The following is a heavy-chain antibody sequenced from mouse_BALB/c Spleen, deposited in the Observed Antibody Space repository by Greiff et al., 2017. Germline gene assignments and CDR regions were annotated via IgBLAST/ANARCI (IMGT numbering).Heavy chain of an antibody. CDR3: ARSTYYYGSSSYAMDY. CDR1: GYTFTDYN. J-gene: IGHJ4*01. Sequence: EVKLQQSGPELVKPGASVKIPCKASGYTFTDYNMDWVKQSHGKSLEWIGDINPNNGGTIYNQKFKGKATLTVDKSSSTAYMELRSLTSEDTAVYYCARSTYYYGSSSYAMDYWGQGTSVTVSS. V-gene: IGHV1-18*01. D-gene: IGHD1-1*01. CDR2: INPNNGGT.